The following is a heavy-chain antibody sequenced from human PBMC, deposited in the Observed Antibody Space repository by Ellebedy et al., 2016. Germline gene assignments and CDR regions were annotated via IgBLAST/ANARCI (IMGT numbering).Heavy chain of an antibody. Sequence: ASVKVSCXASGYSFSNYDIIWVRQSTGQGLEWMGWMNPNSGNTGYAQKFQGRVTMTRDTSISTAYMELSGLRSEDTAVYYCAKTSGFCGGDCKSAAGDAFHIWGQGTMVTVSS. CDR1: GYSFSNYD. CDR3: AKTSGFCGGDCKSAAGDAFHI. V-gene: IGHV1-8*01. D-gene: IGHD2-21*01. CDR2: MNPNSGNT. J-gene: IGHJ3*02.